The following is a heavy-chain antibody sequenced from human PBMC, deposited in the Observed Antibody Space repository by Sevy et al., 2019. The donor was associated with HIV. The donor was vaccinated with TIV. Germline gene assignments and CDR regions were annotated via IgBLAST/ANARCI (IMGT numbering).Heavy chain of an antibody. J-gene: IGHJ4*02. CDR1: GFSFSGYA. CDR2: ISFDGSNK. CDR3: AKEGAYSYTTYFDY. Sequence: GGSLRLSCAASGFSFSGYAIHWVRQAPGKGLEWVAVISFDGSNKYYADSVKGPFTISRDNPKNTLFLQMNSLRAEDTAVYYCAKEGAYSYTTYFDYWGQGTVVTVSS. D-gene: IGHD1-26*01. V-gene: IGHV3-30*18.